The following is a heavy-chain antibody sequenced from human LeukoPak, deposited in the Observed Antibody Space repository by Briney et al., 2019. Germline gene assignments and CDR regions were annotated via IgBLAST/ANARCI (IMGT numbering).Heavy chain of an antibody. CDR3: ARDWGTWHAFGL. J-gene: IGHJ3*01. D-gene: IGHD3-16*01. V-gene: IGHV4-4*07. CDR1: GGSISSYY. Sequence: SETLSLTCTVSGGSISSYYWSWIRQPAGEGLEWVGHIYSTGSTLYNPSLKTRVTLSVDRSKNQFSLSLNSVTAADTAMYYCARDWGTWHAFGLWGQGTMVTVSS. CDR2: IYSTGST.